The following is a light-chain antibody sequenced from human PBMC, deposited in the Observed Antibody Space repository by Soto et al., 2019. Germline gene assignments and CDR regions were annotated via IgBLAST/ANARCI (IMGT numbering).Light chain of an antibody. CDR1: QSVSSY. CDR2: DAS. V-gene: IGKV3-11*01. CDR3: QQRSDWPST. J-gene: IGKJ4*01. Sequence: EIVLTQSPATLSLSPGERATLSCRASQSVSSYLAWYQQKPGQAPRLLIYDASNRATGIPPRFSGSGSGTDFTLTINSLEPDDLAVYHCQQRSDWPSTFGGGTKVQIK.